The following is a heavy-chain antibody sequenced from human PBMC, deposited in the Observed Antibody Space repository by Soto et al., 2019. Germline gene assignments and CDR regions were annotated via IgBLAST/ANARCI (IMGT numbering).Heavy chain of an antibody. D-gene: IGHD3-9*01. CDR2: IWADGSRQ. CDR3: VVGTGYWGLSDY. Sequence: QVQLVESGGGVIQPGKSLRLSCSASGFAFSTCGMHWVRQAPGKGLEWVAVIWADGSRQFYGDSVKGRFTISRDNSKNTLYLQMNSLRVDDTAVYYCVVGTGYWGLSDYWGQGTLVTLSS. J-gene: IGHJ4*02. CDR1: GFAFSTCG. V-gene: IGHV3-33*08.